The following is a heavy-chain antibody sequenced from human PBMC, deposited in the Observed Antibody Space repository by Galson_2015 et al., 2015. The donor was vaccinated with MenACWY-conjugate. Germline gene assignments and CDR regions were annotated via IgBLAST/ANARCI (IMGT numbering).Heavy chain of an antibody. D-gene: IGHD6-19*01. CDR3: ARLTSSGWYQITR. CDR1: GGSISSYY. J-gene: IGHJ4*02. Sequence: SETLSLTCTVSGGSISSYYWSWIRQPPGKGLEWIGYIYYSGSTNYNPSLKSRVTISVDTSKNQFSLKLSSVTAADTAVYYCARLTSSGWYQITRWGQGTLVTVSS. V-gene: IGHV4-59*08. CDR2: IYYSGST.